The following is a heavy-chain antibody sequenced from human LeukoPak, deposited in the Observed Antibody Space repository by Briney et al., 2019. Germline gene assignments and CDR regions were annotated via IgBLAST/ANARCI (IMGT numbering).Heavy chain of an antibody. CDR3: ARARGDCPFGY. D-gene: IGHD2-21*02. CDR2: INPSGGST. Sequence: ASVKVSCKASGYTFTSYYMHWVRQAPGQGLEWMGIINPSGGSTSYAQKFQGRVTMTRDTSTSTVYMELGSLRSEDTAVYYCARARGDCPFGYWGQGTLVTVSS. V-gene: IGHV1-46*01. CDR1: GYTFTSYY. J-gene: IGHJ4*02.